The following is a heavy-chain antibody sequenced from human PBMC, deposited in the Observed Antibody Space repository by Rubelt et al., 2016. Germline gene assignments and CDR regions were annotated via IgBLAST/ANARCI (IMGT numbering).Heavy chain of an antibody. V-gene: IGHV4-39*01. D-gene: IGHD5-18*01. CDR2: IYFSGTT. CDR1: GGSISSSSYY. CDR3: ARAGIQLWPTYYYYFLDV. J-gene: IGHJ6*03. Sequence: QLPLQESGPGLVKPSATLSLTCTVSGGSISSSSYYWGWIRQPPGKGLEWIGRIYFSGTTYYNPSLKSRVTIAVGTAKHRFSLKMCSVTSADTAVYYCARAGIQLWPTYYYYFLDVWGKGTTVTVSS.